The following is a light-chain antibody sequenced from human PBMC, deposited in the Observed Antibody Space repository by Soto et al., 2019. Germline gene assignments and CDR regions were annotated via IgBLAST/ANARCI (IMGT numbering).Light chain of an antibody. CDR2: WAS. V-gene: IGKV4-1*01. CDR3: HQYYSTPYT. CDR1: QSVLYSSNNKNY. J-gene: IGKJ2*01. Sequence: DIVMTQSPDSLAVSLGERATINCKSSQSVLYSSNNKNYLAWYQQKPGQPPKLLIYWASTRESGVPDRFSGSGSETDFTLTISSLQAEDEAVYYCHQYYSTPYTFGQGTKLEIK.